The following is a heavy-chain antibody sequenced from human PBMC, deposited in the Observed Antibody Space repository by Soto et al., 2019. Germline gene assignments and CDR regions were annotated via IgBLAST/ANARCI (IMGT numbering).Heavy chain of an antibody. CDR3: AKGDCSGGSCYFSAFDI. CDR1: GFTFSSYV. J-gene: IGHJ3*02. V-gene: IGHV3-30*18. Sequence: GGSLRLSCAASGFTFSSYVMHWVRQAPGKGLEWVAHISYDGTNNYYTESVKGRFTISRDNSKNTLFLQMNSLRAEDTAVYFCAKGDCSGGSCYFSAFDIWGQGTMVTVSS. CDR2: ISYDGTNN. D-gene: IGHD2-15*01.